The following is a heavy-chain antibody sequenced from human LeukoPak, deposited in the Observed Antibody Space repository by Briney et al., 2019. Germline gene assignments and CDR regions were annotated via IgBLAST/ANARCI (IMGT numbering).Heavy chain of an antibody. Sequence: SETLSLTCTVSGGSISSSSYYWGWIRQPPGKGLEWIASIYYSGSTYYNPSLKSRVTISVDTSKNQFSLKLSSVTAADTAVYYCARDGRVGIAAAGTGDNWFDPWGQGTLVTVSS. V-gene: IGHV4-39*07. CDR2: IYYSGST. D-gene: IGHD6-13*01. J-gene: IGHJ5*02. CDR1: GGSISSSSYY. CDR3: ARDGRVGIAAAGTGDNWFDP.